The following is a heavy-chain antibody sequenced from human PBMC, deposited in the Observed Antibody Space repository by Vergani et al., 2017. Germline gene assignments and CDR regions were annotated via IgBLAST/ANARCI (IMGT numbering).Heavy chain of an antibody. CDR2: ISYDGSNK. V-gene: IGHV3-30-3*01. D-gene: IGHD2-15*01. Sequence: QVQLVESGGGVVQPGRSLRLSCAASGFTFSSYTMHWVRQAPGKGLEWVAVISYDGSNKYYADSVKGRFTISRDNSKDTLYLQMNSLRVEDTAIYYCAKARDPNCKGGNCYSYYYGLDLWGQGTTVTVSS. CDR3: AKARDPNCKGGNCYSYYYGLDL. J-gene: IGHJ6*02. CDR1: GFTFSSYT.